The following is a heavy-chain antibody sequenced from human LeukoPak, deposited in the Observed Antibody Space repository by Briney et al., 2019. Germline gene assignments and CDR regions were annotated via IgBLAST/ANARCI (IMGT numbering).Heavy chain of an antibody. CDR1: GITFNNYA. Sequence: GGSLRLSCSVSGITFNNYAMNWVRLAPGKGLEWVAFIRYDGSNKYYADSVKGRFIISRDNSKNTLYLQMNSLRAEDTAVYYCAKDRYIRPPTGYYYYYYMDVWGKGTTVTVSS. CDR3: AKDRYIRPPTGYYYYYYMDV. J-gene: IGHJ6*03. CDR2: IRYDGSNK. V-gene: IGHV3-30*02. D-gene: IGHD1-1*01.